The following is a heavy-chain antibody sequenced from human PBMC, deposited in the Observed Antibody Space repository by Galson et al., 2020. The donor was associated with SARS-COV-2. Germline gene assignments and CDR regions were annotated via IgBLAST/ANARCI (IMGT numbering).Heavy chain of an antibody. CDR3: ARARKDLRFYDWSLLAPNWIDA. CDR2: TYYGRRP. Sequence: SETLSLTCTASGGSVYSDSYNWNWIRQPTGKGLERTRYTYYGRRPYYRTSLQNRLSLSLDSSKNQVPLRLSSMTAADTAVYYCARARKDLRFYDWSLLAPNWIDAWGQGTLVTVSS. CDR1: GGSVYSDSYN. J-gene: IGHJ5*02. D-gene: IGHD3-9*01. V-gene: IGHV4-30-4*01.